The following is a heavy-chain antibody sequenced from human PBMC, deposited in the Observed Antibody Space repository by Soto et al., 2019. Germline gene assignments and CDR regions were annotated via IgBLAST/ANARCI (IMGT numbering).Heavy chain of an antibody. CDR1: GYTFTVYY. J-gene: IGHJ6*02. Sequence: ASVKVSCKASGYTFTVYYMHCVLQSPLQGLEWMGWINPNSGGTNYAQKFQGRVTMTRDTSISTAYMELSRLRSDDTAVYYCARGQYQLLGPLDYYYGMDVWGQGTTVTVSS. CDR2: INPNSGGT. CDR3: ARGQYQLLGPLDYYYGMDV. V-gene: IGHV1-2*02. D-gene: IGHD2-2*01.